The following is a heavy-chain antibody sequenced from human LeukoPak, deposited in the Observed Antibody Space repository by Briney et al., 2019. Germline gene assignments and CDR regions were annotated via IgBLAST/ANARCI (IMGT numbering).Heavy chain of an antibody. D-gene: IGHD3-22*01. CDR1: GFPFDDYA. CDR3: AKGPLYYYESTGRIDF. V-gene: IGHV3-9*01. Sequence: PGRSLRLSCAASGFPFDDYAMHWVRQAPGKGLDWVSGISWNSGSIGYADSVKVRFTISRDNANNSLYLQMNSLRAEDTALYYCAKGPLYYYESTGRIDFWGQGTLVTVSS. J-gene: IGHJ4*02. CDR2: ISWNSGSI.